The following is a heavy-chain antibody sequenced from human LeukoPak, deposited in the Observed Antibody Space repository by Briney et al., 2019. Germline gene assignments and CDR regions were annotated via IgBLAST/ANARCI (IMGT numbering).Heavy chain of an antibody. D-gene: IGHD3-3*01. CDR3: AKSMSGPNDY. J-gene: IGHJ4*02. CDR1: GFTFSSYW. CDR2: ITPDGSGT. V-gene: IGHV3-74*01. Sequence: GGSLRLSCAASGFTFSSYWMTWVRQAPGKGLVWVSRITPDGSGTDYADSVKGRFTISRDNAKNTLYLQMNSLRVEDTAVYYCAKSMSGPNDYWGQGTLVTVSS.